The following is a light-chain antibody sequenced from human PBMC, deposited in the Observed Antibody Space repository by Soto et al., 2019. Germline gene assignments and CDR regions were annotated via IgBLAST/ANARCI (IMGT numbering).Light chain of an antibody. Sequence: DIEVTQSPASLSASVGDRVTIICRASQSVSTRLAWYQQKPGKAPKVLIYDACSWAGGVPSRFTGRGSGTEFTLTINSLPPDDFATYCRQQYIVHCTFGQGTKVDIK. CDR2: DAC. CDR3: QQYIVHCT. J-gene: IGKJ1*01. CDR1: QSVSTR. V-gene: IGKV1-5*02.